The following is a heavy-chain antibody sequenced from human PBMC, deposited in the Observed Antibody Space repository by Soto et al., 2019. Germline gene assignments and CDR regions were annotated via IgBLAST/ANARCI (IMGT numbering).Heavy chain of an antibody. CDR3: ARAPMRTGYFDWLQQSTNLDY. V-gene: IGHV3-11*01. Sequence: GGSLRLSCAASGFTFSDYYMSWIRQAPGKGLEWVSYISSSGSTIYYADSVKGRFTISRDNAKNPLYLQMNSLRAEDTAVYYCARAPMRTGYFDWLQQSTNLDYWGQGTLVTVSS. CDR2: ISSSGSTI. J-gene: IGHJ4*02. CDR1: GFTFSDYY. D-gene: IGHD3-9*01.